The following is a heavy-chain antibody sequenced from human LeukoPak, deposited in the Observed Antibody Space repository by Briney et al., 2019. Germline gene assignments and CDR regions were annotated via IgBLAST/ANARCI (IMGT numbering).Heavy chain of an antibody. CDR3: ARHVRSDNWNAYYYMDV. CDR1: GGSMSSYY. J-gene: IGHJ6*03. V-gene: IGHV4-59*08. CDR2: IYYSGST. Sequence: SETLSLTCTVSGGSMSSYYWSWIRQPPGKGLEWIGYIYYSGSTNYNPSLKSRVTISVDTSKNQFSLKLSSVTAADTAVYYCARHVRSDNWNAYYYMDVWCKGTLVTVSS. D-gene: IGHD1-1*01.